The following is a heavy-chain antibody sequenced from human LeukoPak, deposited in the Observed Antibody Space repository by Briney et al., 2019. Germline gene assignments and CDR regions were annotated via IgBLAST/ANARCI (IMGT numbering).Heavy chain of an antibody. CDR2: IHYSGST. CDR3: ARTDNYCGSGSYHDY. V-gene: IGHV4-59*12. CDR1: GGSISNKY. Sequence: SETLSLTCTVSGGSISNKYWSWIRQPPGKGLEWIGYIHYSGSTTYNPSLKSRVTISVDTSKNQFSLKLSSVTAADTAVYYCARTDNYCGSGSYHDYWGQGTLVTVSS. J-gene: IGHJ4*02. D-gene: IGHD3-10*01.